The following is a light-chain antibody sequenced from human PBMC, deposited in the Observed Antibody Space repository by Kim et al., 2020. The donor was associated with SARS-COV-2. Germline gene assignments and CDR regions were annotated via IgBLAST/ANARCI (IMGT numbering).Light chain of an antibody. CDR2: EVS. CDR1: RSDVGGYNY. J-gene: IGLJ1*01. V-gene: IGLV2-8*01. Sequence: QSFTIPCTGTRSDVGGYNYVSWYQQHPGKAPKLMIYEVSKRPSGVPDRFSGSKSGNTASLTVSGLQAEDEADYYCSSYAGSNNFEVFGTGTKVTVL. CDR3: SSYAGSNNFEV.